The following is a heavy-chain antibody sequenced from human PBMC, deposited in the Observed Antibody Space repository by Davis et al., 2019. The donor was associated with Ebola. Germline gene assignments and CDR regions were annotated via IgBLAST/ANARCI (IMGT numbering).Heavy chain of an antibody. CDR1: GGSISSYY. D-gene: IGHD4-17*01. CDR3: ARDLGGDYVANFDS. CDR2: IFYTGST. Sequence: PSETLSLTCTVSGGSISSYYWSWIRQPPGKGLEWIGYIFYTGSTKTNPSLKSRVTISLDTSRNQFSLKLTSVTAADTAIYYCARDLGGDYVANFDSWGQGSLVSVSS. J-gene: IGHJ4*02. V-gene: IGHV4-59*01.